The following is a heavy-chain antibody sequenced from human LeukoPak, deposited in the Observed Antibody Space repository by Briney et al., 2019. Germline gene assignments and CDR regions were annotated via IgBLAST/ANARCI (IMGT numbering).Heavy chain of an antibody. D-gene: IGHD6-19*01. Sequence: GGSLRLSCAASGFTFSSYAMPWVRQAPGKGLEWVAVISYDGSNKYYADSVKGRFTISRDNSKNTLYLQMNSLRAEDTAVYYGVASYSGWFDYWGQGTLVTVSS. CDR1: GFTFSSYA. CDR3: VASYSGWFDY. CDR2: ISYDGSNK. V-gene: IGHV3-30-3*01. J-gene: IGHJ4*02.